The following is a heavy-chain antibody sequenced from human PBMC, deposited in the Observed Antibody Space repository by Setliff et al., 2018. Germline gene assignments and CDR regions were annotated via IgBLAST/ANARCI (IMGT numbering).Heavy chain of an antibody. V-gene: IGHV4-34*01. Sequence: SETLSLTCAVYGGSFSGYYWSWIRQPPGKGLEWIGEINHSGSTNYNQSLRSRVTLSVDTSKNQFSLQLTSVTAADTAIYYCARGGGSVLPNYYYFNYMDVWGKGTTVTVSS. D-gene: IGHD2-15*01. CDR1: GGSFSGYY. CDR3: ARGGGSVLPNYYYFNYMDV. CDR2: INHSGST. J-gene: IGHJ6*03.